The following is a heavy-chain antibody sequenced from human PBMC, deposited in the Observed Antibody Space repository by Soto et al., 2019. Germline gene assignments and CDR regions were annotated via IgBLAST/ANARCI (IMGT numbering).Heavy chain of an antibody. CDR3: ARPYSSGWIFDC. V-gene: IGHV5-51*01. CDR2: IYPDDSDT. J-gene: IGHJ4*02. D-gene: IGHD6-19*01. Sequence: PGESLKISCKGSGYSFTNYWIGWVRQLPGKGLEWMGIIYPDDSDTRYSPSFQGQVTISADKSITTAYLQWSSLKASDTAMYYCARPYSSGWIFDCWGQGTLVTVSS. CDR1: GYSFTNYW.